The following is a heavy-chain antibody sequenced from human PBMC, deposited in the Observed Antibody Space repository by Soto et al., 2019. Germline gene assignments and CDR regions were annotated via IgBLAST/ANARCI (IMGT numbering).Heavy chain of an antibody. V-gene: IGHV1-18*01. D-gene: IGHD3-22*01. J-gene: IGHJ4*02. Sequence: ASVKVSCKASGYRFTSYGIGWVRQAPGQGLEWMGWINAYNGNTNYAQNLQGRVTLTTDTSTSTAYMELRSLRSDDTAVYYCARGLRRYYDSSGYQYYFDYWGQGTLVTVSS. CDR1: GYRFTSYG. CDR3: ARGLRRYYDSSGYQYYFDY. CDR2: INAYNGNT.